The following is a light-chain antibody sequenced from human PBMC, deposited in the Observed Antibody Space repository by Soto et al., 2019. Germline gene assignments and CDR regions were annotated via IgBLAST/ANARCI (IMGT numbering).Light chain of an antibody. CDR1: NSNIGTNT. V-gene: IGLV1-44*01. CDR2: TNN. J-gene: IGLJ1*01. CDR3: AAWDDSLGAYV. Sequence: QSVLTQPPSASATPGQRVTISCSGSNSNIGTNTVNWYQQLPGTAPRLLIHTNNQRPSGVPQRFSGSKTGTSASLAIGGLQSEDGADYYCAAWDDSLGAYVFGTGTKVTV.